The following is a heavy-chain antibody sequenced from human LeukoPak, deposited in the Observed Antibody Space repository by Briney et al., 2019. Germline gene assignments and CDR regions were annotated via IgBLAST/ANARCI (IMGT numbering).Heavy chain of an antibody. CDR3: ARPSSGSGGY. D-gene: IGHD1-26*01. V-gene: IGHV3-21*01. J-gene: IGHJ4*02. CDR2: IRSSSSHI. CDR1: GFTFSSYS. Sequence: PGGSLRHSCAASGFTFSSYSMNWVRQAPGEGLEWVSSIRSSSSHIYYADSLKGRFTISRDNAKKSLYHAKNSVRAQTTPVYYCARPSSGSGGYWGEGNLVTVSS.